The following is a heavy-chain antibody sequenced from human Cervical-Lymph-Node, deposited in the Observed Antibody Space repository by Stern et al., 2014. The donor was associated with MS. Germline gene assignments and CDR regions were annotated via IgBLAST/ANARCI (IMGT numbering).Heavy chain of an antibody. CDR1: GFIVSSNY. J-gene: IGHJ3*02. D-gene: IGHD1-26*01. Sequence: VQLVESRGGLVQPGGSLRLSCAASGFIVSSNYMSWVRQAPGQGLEWVSVIHSDGNPYYEDSVQGRFTISRADSKNTLYLQMNGLRAEDTAVYYCARDLGSGSYSRDALDIWGQGTMVTVSS. CDR2: IHSDGNP. CDR3: ARDLGSGSYSRDALDI. V-gene: IGHV3-66*01.